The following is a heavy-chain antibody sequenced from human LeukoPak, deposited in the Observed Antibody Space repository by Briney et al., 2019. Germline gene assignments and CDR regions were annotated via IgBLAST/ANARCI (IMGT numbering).Heavy chain of an antibody. CDR3: ASFTPPYYDFWSAKKGGYFDY. CDR1: GGSFSGYY. D-gene: IGHD3-3*01. V-gene: IGHV4-34*01. J-gene: IGHJ4*02. CDR2: INHSGST. Sequence: SETLSLTCAVYGGSFSGYYWSWIRQPPGKGLEWIGEINHSGSTNYNPSLKSRVTISVDTSKNQFSLKLSSVTAADTAVYYCASFTPPYYDFWSAKKGGYFDYWGQGTLVTVSS.